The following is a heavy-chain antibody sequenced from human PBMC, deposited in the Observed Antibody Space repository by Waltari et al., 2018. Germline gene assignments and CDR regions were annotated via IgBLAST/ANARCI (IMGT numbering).Heavy chain of an antibody. J-gene: IGHJ5*02. D-gene: IGHD6-13*01. Sequence: QVQLVESGGGVVQPGGSLRLSCAASGFTFSSYGMHWVRQAPGKGLEWVAFIRDDGSNKYYADSGKGRFTISRDKSKNTLYLQMNSLRAEDTAVYYCAKGAYSSSWDPWGQGTLVTVSS. V-gene: IGHV3-30*02. CDR3: AKGAYSSSWDP. CDR1: GFTFSSYG. CDR2: IRDDGSNK.